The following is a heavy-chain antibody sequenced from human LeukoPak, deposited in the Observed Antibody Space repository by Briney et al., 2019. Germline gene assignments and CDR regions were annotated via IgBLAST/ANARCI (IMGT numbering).Heavy chain of an antibody. CDR3: ARVRFYCSGGSSYKNRHGVIDY. CDR1: GYTFTSYG. CDR2: ISAYNGNT. J-gene: IGHJ4*02. D-gene: IGHD2-15*01. V-gene: IGHV1-18*01. Sequence: GSSVKVSCMASGYTFTSYGISWVRQAPGQGLEWMGWISAYNGNTNYAQKLQGRVTMTTDTSTSTAYMELRSLRSDDTAVYYCARVRFYCSGGSSYKNRHGVIDYWGQGTLVTVSS.